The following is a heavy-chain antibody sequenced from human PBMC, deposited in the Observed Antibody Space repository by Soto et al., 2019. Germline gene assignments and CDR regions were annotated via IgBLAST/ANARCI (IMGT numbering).Heavy chain of an antibody. CDR2: ILYDGSKE. J-gene: IGHJ4*02. CDR1: GFIFSTYV. V-gene: IGHV3-30*03. D-gene: IGHD3-10*01. CDR3: PRRAREAEINTFEI. Sequence: GGSLRLSCAGSGFIFSTYVMHWVRQAPGKGLEWVAVILYDGSKEFYADSVKGRFSIPRDNSKNTLYLQMNTLRAEDTATYYCPRRAREAEINTFEIWGQGSLVTVSA.